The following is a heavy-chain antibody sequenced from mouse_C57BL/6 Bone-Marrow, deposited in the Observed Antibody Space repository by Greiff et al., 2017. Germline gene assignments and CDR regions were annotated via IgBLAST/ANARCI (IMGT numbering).Heavy chain of an antibody. V-gene: IGHV2-5*01. D-gene: IGHD1-1*01. CDR2: IWRGGST. J-gene: IGHJ1*03. CDR3: AKNDGSSYVDWYFDV. CDR1: GFSLTSYG. Sequence: VQVVESGPGLVQPSQSLSITCTVSGFSLTSYGVHWVRHSPGKGLEWLGVIWRGGSTDYNAAFMSRLSITKDNSKSQVFFKMNSLQADDTAIYYCAKNDGSSYVDWYFDVWGTGTTVTVSS.